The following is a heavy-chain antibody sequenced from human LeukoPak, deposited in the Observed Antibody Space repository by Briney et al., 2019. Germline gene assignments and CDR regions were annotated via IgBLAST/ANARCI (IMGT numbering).Heavy chain of an antibody. Sequence: GGSLRLSCAASGFTFSTYWMSWVRQAPGKGLEWVANIKYDGSEKNYVESVKGRFIISRDNVENSLDLQMNSLRAEDTAVYYCARGGGSYFDSWGQGIRVTVSS. CDR1: GFTFSTYW. V-gene: IGHV3-7*05. J-gene: IGHJ4*02. D-gene: IGHD1-26*01. CDR2: IKYDGSEK. CDR3: ARGGGSYFDS.